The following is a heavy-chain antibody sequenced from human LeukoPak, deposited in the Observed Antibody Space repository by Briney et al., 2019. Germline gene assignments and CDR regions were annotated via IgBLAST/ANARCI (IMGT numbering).Heavy chain of an antibody. D-gene: IGHD2-2*01. V-gene: IGHV3-49*04. CDR3: TRAPHPRCSSSGCYLDY. J-gene: IGHJ4*02. CDR1: RFTFGDYA. Sequence: GGSLRLSCSTSRFTFGDYAMSCVCEAPGKGLEWVGFIQAKAYGGATKYAASVNGRFSISRDDSQSIANLQMNDLKTEDTAVYYCTRAPHPRCSSSGCYLDYWGQGTMVTVSS. CDR2: IQAKAYGGAT.